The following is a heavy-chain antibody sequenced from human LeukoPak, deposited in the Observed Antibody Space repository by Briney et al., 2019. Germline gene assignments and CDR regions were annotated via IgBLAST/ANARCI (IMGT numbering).Heavy chain of an antibody. J-gene: IGHJ4*02. CDR3: ARDPPRGYSGYDDDY. D-gene: IGHD5-12*01. CDR2: IKQDGSVK. CDR1: GFTFSVYW. V-gene: IGHV3-7*01. Sequence: SGGSLRLSCAASGFTFSVYWMTWVRQAPGKGLEWVANIKQDGSVKYYVDSVKGRFTISRDNAKNSVYLQMNSLRAEDTAVYYCARDPPRGYSGYDDDYWGQGTLVTVSS.